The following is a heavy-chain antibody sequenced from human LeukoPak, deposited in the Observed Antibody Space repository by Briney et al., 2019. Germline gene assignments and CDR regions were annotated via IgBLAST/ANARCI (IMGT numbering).Heavy chain of an antibody. CDR2: INHSGST. CDR3: ARGEGSSTSLTFDP. CDR1: GGSFSGYY. Sequence: SETLSLTCAVYGGSFSGYYWSWIRQPPGKGLEWIGEINHSGSTNYNPSLKSRVTISVDTSKNQFSLKLSSVTAADTAVYYRARGEGSSTSLTFDPWGQGTLVTVSS. D-gene: IGHD2-2*01. J-gene: IGHJ5*02. V-gene: IGHV4-34*01.